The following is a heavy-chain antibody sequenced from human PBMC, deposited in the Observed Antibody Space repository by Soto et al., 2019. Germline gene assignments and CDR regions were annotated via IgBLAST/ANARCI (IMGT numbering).Heavy chain of an antibody. Sequence: GGSLRLSCAASGFTFSSYAMSWVRQAPGKGLEWVSAISGSGGSTYYADSVKGRFTISRDNSKNTLYLQMNSLRAEDTAVYYCVKSSSGWYSGGHDYRGQGTLVTGSS. V-gene: IGHV3-23*01. CDR3: VKSSSGWYSGGHDY. D-gene: IGHD6-19*01. J-gene: IGHJ4*02. CDR1: GFTFSSYA. CDR2: ISGSGGST.